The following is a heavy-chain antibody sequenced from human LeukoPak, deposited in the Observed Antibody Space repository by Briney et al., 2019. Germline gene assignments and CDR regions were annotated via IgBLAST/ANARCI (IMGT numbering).Heavy chain of an antibody. D-gene: IGHD1-26*01. CDR2: ISGSGGST. J-gene: IGHJ4*02. V-gene: IGHV3-23*01. Sequence: GGSLGLSSAASGLTFSSYDMSWVRQAPGKGLEWVSAISGSGGSTYYADSVKGRFTISRDNSKNTLFLHMNSLRAEDTAVYYCAKDVSSGTYFDYWGQGTLVTVSS. CDR3: AKDVSSGTYFDY. CDR1: GLTFSSYD.